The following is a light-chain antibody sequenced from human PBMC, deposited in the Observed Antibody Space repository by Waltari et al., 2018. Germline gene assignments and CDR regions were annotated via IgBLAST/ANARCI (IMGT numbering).Light chain of an antibody. J-gene: IGKJ5*01. CDR3: QQYYSTIT. V-gene: IGKV4-1*01. Sequence: DIVMTQSPDSLAVSLGERATINCKSSQSVLYNSNNKNYLAWYQQKPGQPPQLLIYWASTRESGVPHRFSGSGSGTDFTLTISSLQAEDVAVYYCQQYYSTITFGQGTRLEIK. CDR2: WAS. CDR1: QSVLYNSNNKNY.